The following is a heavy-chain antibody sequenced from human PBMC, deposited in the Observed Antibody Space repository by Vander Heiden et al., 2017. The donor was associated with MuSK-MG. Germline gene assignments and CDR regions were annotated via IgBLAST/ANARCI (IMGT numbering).Heavy chain of an antibody. CDR2: IKSKTDGGTT. V-gene: IGHV3-15*01. D-gene: IGHD3-22*01. Sequence: EVQLVESGGGLVKPGGSLRLSCAASGFTLSNAWMSWVPQAPGKGLEWVGRIKSKTDGGTTDYAAPVKGRFTISRDDSKNTLYLQMNSLKTEDTAVYYCTTDWSITMIVDDAFDIWGQGTMVTVSS. CDR3: TTDWSITMIVDDAFDI. CDR1: GFTLSNAW. J-gene: IGHJ3*02.